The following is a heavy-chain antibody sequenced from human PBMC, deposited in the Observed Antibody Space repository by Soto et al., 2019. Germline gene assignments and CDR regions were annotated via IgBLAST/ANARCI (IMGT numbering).Heavy chain of an antibody. D-gene: IGHD6-13*01. Sequence: GASVKVSCKDSGYTFTSYGISWVRQAPGQGLEWMGWISAYNGNTNYAQKLQGRVTMTTDTSTSTAYMELRSLRSDDTAVYYCAREGPGIAAAGTLYYWGQGTLVTVSS. J-gene: IGHJ4*02. V-gene: IGHV1-18*04. CDR1: GYTFTSYG. CDR2: ISAYNGNT. CDR3: AREGPGIAAAGTLYY.